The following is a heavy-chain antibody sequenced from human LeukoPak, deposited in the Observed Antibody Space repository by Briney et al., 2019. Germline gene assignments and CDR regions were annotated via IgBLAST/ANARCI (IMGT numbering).Heavy chain of an antibody. J-gene: IGHJ4*02. Sequence: PGGSLRLSCAASGFTVSSNYMSWVRQAPGKGLEWVSVIYSGGSTYYADSVKGRFTISRDNSKNTLYLQMNSLRAEDTAVYYCARDPGSGWYDGFDYWGQGTLVTVSS. V-gene: IGHV3-53*01. D-gene: IGHD6-19*01. CDR3: ARDPGSGWYDGFDY. CDR2: IYSGGST. CDR1: GFTVSSNY.